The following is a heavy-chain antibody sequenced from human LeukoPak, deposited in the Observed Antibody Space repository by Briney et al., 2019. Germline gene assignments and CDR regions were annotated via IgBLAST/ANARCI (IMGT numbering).Heavy chain of an antibody. J-gene: IGHJ4*02. CDR3: ARDQGSSGFDY. V-gene: IGHV4-34*01. CDR2: INHSGST. Sequence: SETLSLTCAVYGGSFSGYYWSWIRQPPGKGLEWIGEINHSGSTNYNPSLKSRVTISVDTSKNQFSLKLSSVTAADTAVYYCARDQGSSGFDYWGQGTLVTVSS. CDR1: GGSFSGYY. D-gene: IGHD3-22*01.